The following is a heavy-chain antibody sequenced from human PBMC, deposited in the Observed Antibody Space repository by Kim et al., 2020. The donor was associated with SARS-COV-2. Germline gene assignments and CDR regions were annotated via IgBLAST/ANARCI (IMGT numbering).Heavy chain of an antibody. V-gene: IGHV4-59*01. Sequence: SETLSLTCTVSGGSISSYYWSWIRQPPGKGLEWFGYIYYSGSTNYNPSLKSRVTISVDTSKNQFFLKLNSVTAADTAVYYCAGGVSNGLWFGELYYYYYGMDVWGQGTTITV. J-gene: IGHJ6*02. D-gene: IGHD3-10*01. CDR1: GGSISSYY. CDR3: AGGVSNGLWFGELYYYYYGMDV. CDR2: IYYSGST.